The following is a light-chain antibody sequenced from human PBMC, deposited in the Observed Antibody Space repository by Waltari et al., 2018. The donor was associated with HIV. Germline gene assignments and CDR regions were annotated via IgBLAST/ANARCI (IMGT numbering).Light chain of an antibody. CDR2: AVT. Sequence: QSALTQPASVSGSPGQSITISCTATSSDVASYNLVSWYQQHPGKAPKVMIYAVTKRPSGVSNRFPGSKSDNTASLTISGLQAEDEADYYCCSYAGTGTYVFGTGTKVTVL. CDR3: CSYAGTGTYV. J-gene: IGLJ1*01. V-gene: IGLV2-23*02. CDR1: SSDVASYNL.